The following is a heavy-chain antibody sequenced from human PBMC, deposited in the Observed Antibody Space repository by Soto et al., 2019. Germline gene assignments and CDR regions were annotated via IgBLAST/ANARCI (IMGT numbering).Heavy chain of an antibody. CDR2: ISAYNGNT. J-gene: IGHJ6*02. D-gene: IGHD3-16*01. V-gene: IGHV1-18*01. CDR3: ARVLTLNKQVRGGNYYGMDV. Sequence: QVQLVQSGAEVKKPGASVKVSCKASGYTFTSSGISWVRQALGQGLEWMGWISAYNGNTNYAQKLQGRGTMTTDTSTSTAYMELRSRRSDDTAVYYCARVLTLNKQVRGGNYYGMDVWGQGTTVTVSS. CDR1: GYTFTSSG.